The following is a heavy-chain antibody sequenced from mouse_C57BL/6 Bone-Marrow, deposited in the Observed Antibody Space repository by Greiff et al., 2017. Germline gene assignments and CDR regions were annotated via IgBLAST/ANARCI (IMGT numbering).Heavy chain of an antibody. D-gene: IGHD1-1*01. CDR3: LRPYYYGSRHWYFDV. J-gene: IGHJ1*03. CDR1: GFNIKNTY. V-gene: IGHV14-3*01. Sequence: EVQLQQSVAELVRPGASVKLSCTASGFNIKNTYMHWVKQRPEQGLEWIGRIDPANGNTKYAPKFQGKATITADTSSNTAYLQLSSLTSEDTAIYYCLRPYYYGSRHWYFDVWGTGTTVTVAS. CDR2: IDPANGNT.